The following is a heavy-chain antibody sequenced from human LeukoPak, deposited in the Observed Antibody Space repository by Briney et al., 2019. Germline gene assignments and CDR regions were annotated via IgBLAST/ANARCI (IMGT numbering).Heavy chain of an antibody. J-gene: IGHJ4*02. CDR2: INGDGSST. Sequence: GGSLRLSCAASGFSFSTYWMHWVRQAPGKGLVWDSRINGDGSSTNYADSVKGRFTISRDNTKNTLYLQMNSLRAEDTAVYYCAKDGIRGLSYWGQGTLVTVSS. V-gene: IGHV3-74*01. D-gene: IGHD2-21*01. CDR1: GFSFSTYW. CDR3: AKDGIRGLSY.